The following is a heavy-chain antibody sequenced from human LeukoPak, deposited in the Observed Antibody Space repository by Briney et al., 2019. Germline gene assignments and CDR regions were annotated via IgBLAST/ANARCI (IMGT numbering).Heavy chain of an antibody. Sequence: PSETLSLTCTVSGGSINSYYWSWIRQPPGKGLQWIGCIHYSGSTNYNPSLKSRVTISVDTSKNQFSLRLSSVTAADTAVYYCARGRWWFAGRPPHYMDVWGKGTTVTVSS. CDR1: GGSINSYY. V-gene: IGHV4-59*01. CDR3: ARGRWWFAGRPPHYMDV. D-gene: IGHD6-6*01. J-gene: IGHJ6*03. CDR2: IHYSGST.